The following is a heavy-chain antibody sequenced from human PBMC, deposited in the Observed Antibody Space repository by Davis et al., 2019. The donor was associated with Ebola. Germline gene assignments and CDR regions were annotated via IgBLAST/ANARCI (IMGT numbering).Heavy chain of an antibody. D-gene: IGHD2-2*01. Sequence: GESLKISCAASGFTFSDSYMTWIRQAPGKGLEWISYISTSGSTKYYADSVKGRFTISRDNTKNSLYLQMSSLRAEDTAVYYCAREKDGSSMFWGQGTLVTVSS. CDR3: AREKDGSSMF. J-gene: IGHJ4*02. CDR1: GFTFSDSY. V-gene: IGHV3-11*01. CDR2: ISTSGSTK.